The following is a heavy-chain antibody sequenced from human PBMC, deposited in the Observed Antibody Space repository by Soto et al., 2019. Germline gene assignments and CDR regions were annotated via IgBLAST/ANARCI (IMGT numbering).Heavy chain of an antibody. D-gene: IGHD2-2*01. J-gene: IGHJ6*02. V-gene: IGHV3-33*01. Sequence: GGSLRLSCAASGFTFSSYGMHWVRQAPGKGLEWVAVIWYDGSNKYYADSVKGRFTISRDNSKNTLYLQMNSLRAEDTAVYYCARGSYHDYYYYGMDVWGQGTTVTVSS. CDR3: ARGSYHDYYYYGMDV. CDR1: GFTFSSYG. CDR2: IWYDGSNK.